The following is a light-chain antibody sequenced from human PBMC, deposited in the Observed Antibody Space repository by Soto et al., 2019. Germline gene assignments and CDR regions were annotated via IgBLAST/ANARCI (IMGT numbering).Light chain of an antibody. J-gene: IGKJ4*01. CDR3: QQYRNWPLT. CDR2: GAS. Sequence: EIVMTQSPATLCVSPGARATLSCRASESVSSSLAWYQHKPGQSPRLLIYGASTRATNIAARFSGSGSGTEFTLTISSLQSEDFAVYYCQQYRNWPLTFGGGTKVEI. CDR1: ESVSSS. V-gene: IGKV3-15*01.